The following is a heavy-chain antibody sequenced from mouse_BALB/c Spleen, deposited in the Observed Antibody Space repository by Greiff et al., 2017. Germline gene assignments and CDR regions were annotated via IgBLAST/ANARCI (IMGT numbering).Heavy chain of an antibody. D-gene: IGHD2-4*01. V-gene: IGHV5-6*01. CDR3: ARHLDYAGGAMDY. J-gene: IGHJ4*01. CDR1: GFTFSSYG. Sequence: DVQLQESGGDLVKPGGSLKLSCAASGFTFSSYGMSWVRQTPDKRLEWVATISSGGSYTYYPDSVKGRFTISRDNAKNTLYLQMSSLKSEDTAMYYCARHLDYAGGAMDYWGQGTSVTVSS. CDR2: ISSGGSYT.